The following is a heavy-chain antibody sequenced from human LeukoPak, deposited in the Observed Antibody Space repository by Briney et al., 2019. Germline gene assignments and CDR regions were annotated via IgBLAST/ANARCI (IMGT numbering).Heavy chain of an antibody. Sequence: PSETLSLTCTVSGGSISSSSYYWGWIRQPPGKGLEWIGSIYYSGSTYYNPSLKSRVTISADTSTNHFSLKLTSVTAADTAVYYCGRHVQAPSFDPWGQGTLVTVSS. J-gene: IGHJ5*02. CDR2: IYYSGST. CDR3: GRHVQAPSFDP. V-gene: IGHV4-39*01. CDR1: GGSISSSSYY. D-gene: IGHD1-1*01.